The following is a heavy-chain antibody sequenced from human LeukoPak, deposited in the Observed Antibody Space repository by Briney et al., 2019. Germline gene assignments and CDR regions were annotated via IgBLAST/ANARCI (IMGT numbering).Heavy chain of an antibody. D-gene: IGHD2-21*02. CDR3: ARDHMDPSYCGGDCYTDY. CDR1: GFTVSSNY. Sequence: SGGSLRLSCAASGFTVSSNYMSWVRQAPGKGLEWVSDIYSGGSTYYADSVKGRFTISRDNSKNTLYLQMNSLRAEDTAVYYCARDHMDPSYCGGDCYTDYWGQGTLVTVSS. CDR2: IYSGGST. V-gene: IGHV3-53*01. J-gene: IGHJ4*02.